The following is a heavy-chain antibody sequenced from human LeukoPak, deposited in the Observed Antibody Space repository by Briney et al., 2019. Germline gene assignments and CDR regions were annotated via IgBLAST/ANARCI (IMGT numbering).Heavy chain of an antibody. Sequence: SETLSLTCTVSGGSFTSYFWSWVRQPPGEGLEWIGYIYYSGSNNYNLSLKNRVTISVDTSKNQFSLKLSSVTAADTAVYYCARVVRYCSSTSCSFFVYWGQGTLVTVSS. CDR1: GGSFTSYF. J-gene: IGHJ4*02. V-gene: IGHV4-59*01. CDR3: ARVVRYCSSTSCSFFVY. CDR2: IYYSGSN. D-gene: IGHD2-2*01.